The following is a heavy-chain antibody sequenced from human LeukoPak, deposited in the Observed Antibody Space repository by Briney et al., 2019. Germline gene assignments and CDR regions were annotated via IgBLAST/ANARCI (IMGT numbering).Heavy chain of an antibody. CDR2: MNPNSGNT. J-gene: IGHJ4*02. V-gene: IGHV1-8*01. D-gene: IGHD3-22*01. Sequence: ASVKVSCKASGYTFTSYDINWVRQATGQGLEWMGWMNPNSGNTGYAQKFQGRVTMTRNTSISTAYMELSSLRSEDTAVYYCAGGYYYDSSGYYPTRTRFDYWDQGTLVTVSS. CDR3: AGGYYYDSSGYYPTRTRFDY. CDR1: GYTFTSYD.